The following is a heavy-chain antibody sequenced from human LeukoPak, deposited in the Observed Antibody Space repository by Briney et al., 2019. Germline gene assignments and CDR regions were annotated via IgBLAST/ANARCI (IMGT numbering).Heavy chain of an antibody. Sequence: GGSLRLSCAASGFTVSSNYTSWVRQAPGKGLEWVSVIYSGGSTYYADSVKGRFTISRHNSKNTLYLQMNSLRAGDTAVYYCARARGITSKYYYYYGMDVWGQGTTVTVSS. D-gene: IGHD5-24*01. CDR1: GFTVSSNY. J-gene: IGHJ6*02. CDR3: ARARGITSKYYYYYGMDV. V-gene: IGHV3-53*04. CDR2: IYSGGST.